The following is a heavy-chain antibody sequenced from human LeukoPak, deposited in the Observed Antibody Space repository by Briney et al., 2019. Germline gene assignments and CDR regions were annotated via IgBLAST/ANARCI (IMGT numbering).Heavy chain of an antibody. J-gene: IGHJ4*02. V-gene: IGHV1-46*01. Sequence: ASVKVSCKASGYTFTSYYMHWVRQAPGQGLEWMGIINPSGGSTSYAQKFQGRVTMTRDTSTSTVYMELSSLRSEDTAVYYCARDRAEYSSSSHHPHYWGQGTLVTVPS. CDR1: GYTFTSYY. CDR3: ARDRAEYSSSSHHPHY. D-gene: IGHD6-6*01. CDR2: INPSGGST.